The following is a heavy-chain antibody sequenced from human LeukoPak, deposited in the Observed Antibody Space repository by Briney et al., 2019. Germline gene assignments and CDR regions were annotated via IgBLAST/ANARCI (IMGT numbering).Heavy chain of an antibody. D-gene: IGHD6-19*01. Sequence: SETLSLTCTVSGGSISSYYWSWIRQPPGKGLEWIGYIYYSGSTNYNPFLKSRVTISVDTSKNQFSLKLSSVTAADTAVYYCARETPVAGTDYWGQGTLVTVSS. CDR3: ARETPVAGTDY. CDR1: GGSISSYY. CDR2: IYYSGST. J-gene: IGHJ4*02. V-gene: IGHV4-59*01.